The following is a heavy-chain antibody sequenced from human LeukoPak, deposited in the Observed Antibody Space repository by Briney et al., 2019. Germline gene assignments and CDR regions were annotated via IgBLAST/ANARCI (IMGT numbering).Heavy chain of an antibody. V-gene: IGHV1-18*01. J-gene: IGHJ4*02. CDR2: ISAYNGNT. CDR1: GYTFTSYG. D-gene: IGHD2-2*01. Sequence: GASVKVSCRASGYTFTSYGVSWARQAPGQGLEWMGWISAYNGNTNYAQKLQGRVTMTTDTSTSTAYMELRSLRSDDTAVYYCARCRGSTSCYYFDYWGQGTLVTVSS. CDR3: ARCRGSTSCYYFDY.